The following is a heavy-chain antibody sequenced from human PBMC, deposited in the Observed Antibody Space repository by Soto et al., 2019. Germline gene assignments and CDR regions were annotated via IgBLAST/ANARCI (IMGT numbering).Heavy chain of an antibody. J-gene: IGHJ5*02. Sequence: GGSLRLSCAASGFTFSTYWMDWVRQTPGKGLEWVANINQDGSEKNYVDSVKGRFTISRDDAKNSLYLQMSSLTAEDSALYYCSRSLNAWGQGTLVTVSS. CDR3: SRSLNA. D-gene: IGHD2-8*01. CDR1: GFTFSTYW. CDR2: INQDGSEK. V-gene: IGHV3-7*01.